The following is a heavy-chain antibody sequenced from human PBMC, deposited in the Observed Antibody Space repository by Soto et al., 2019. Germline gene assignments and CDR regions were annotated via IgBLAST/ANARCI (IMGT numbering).Heavy chain of an antibody. V-gene: IGHV4-38-2*02. CDR2: IYHSGST. Sequence: KPSETLSLTCAVSGYSISSGYYWGWIRQPPGKGLEWIGSIYHSGSTYYNPSLKSRVTISVDTSKNQFSLKLSSVTAADTAVYYCARDYYDSSGYYDIFDYWGQGTLVTVSS. CDR3: ARDYYDSSGYYDIFDY. D-gene: IGHD3-22*01. CDR1: GYSISSGYY. J-gene: IGHJ4*02.